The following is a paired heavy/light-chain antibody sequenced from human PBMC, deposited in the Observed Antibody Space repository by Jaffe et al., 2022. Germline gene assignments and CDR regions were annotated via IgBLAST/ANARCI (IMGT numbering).Heavy chain of an antibody. CDR3: ARQGVGQLVLSTPRWFDP. Sequence: QVQLQELGPGLVKPAETLSLTCTVSGGSISSSSYYWGWIRQPPGKGLEWIGSIYHSGNTYYNPSLKSRVTMSVDTPKNQFSLNLSSVTAADTAVYYCARQGVGQLVLSTPRWFDPWGQGALVTVSS. V-gene: IGHV4-39*01. D-gene: IGHD6-6*01. J-gene: IGHJ5*02. CDR2: IYHSGNT. CDR1: GGSISSSSYY.
Light chain of an antibody. CDR2: WAS. CDR3: QQYYSTLFT. Sequence: DIVMTQSPDSLAVSLGERATINCKSSQSVFFGSNNKNYLAWYQQKPGQPPKLLLYWASTRESGVPDRFSGSGSGTDFTLTISSLQAEDVAVYYCQQYYSTLFTFGGGTKVEIK. CDR1: QSVFFGSNNKNY. J-gene: IGKJ4*01. V-gene: IGKV4-1*01.